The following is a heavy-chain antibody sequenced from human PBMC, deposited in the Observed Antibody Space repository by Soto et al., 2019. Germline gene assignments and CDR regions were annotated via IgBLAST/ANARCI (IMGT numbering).Heavy chain of an antibody. D-gene: IGHD3-22*01. CDR2: ISSSGSTI. J-gene: IGHJ5*02. CDR3: ARDPPDSSGYYQYNWFDP. Sequence: QVQLVESGGGLVKPGGSLRLSCAASGFTFSDYYMSWIRQAPGKGLEWVSYISSSGSTIYYADSVKGRFTISRDNAKNSLSLQMNSLRAEDTAVYYCARDPPDSSGYYQYNWFDPWGQGTLVTVSS. V-gene: IGHV3-11*01. CDR1: GFTFSDYY.